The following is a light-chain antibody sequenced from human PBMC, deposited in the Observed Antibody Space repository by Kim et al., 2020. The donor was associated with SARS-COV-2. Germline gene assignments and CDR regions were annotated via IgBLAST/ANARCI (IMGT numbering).Light chain of an antibody. J-gene: IGKJ4*01. CDR3: QQSYSTPFT. CDR1: QSISSY. Sequence: ASVGDRVTITCRARQSISSYLMLYQQKPGKAPKLLIYSASSLQSGVPSRFSGSGSGTDFTLTISSLQPEDFATYYCQQSYSTPFTFGGGTKVDIK. V-gene: IGKV1-39*01. CDR2: SAS.